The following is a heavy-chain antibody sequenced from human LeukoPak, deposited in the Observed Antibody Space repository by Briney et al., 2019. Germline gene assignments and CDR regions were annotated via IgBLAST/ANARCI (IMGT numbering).Heavy chain of an antibody. V-gene: IGHV3-30-3*01. CDR2: ISYDGSNK. CDR3: ARDNIAAAGTLDY. Sequence: GGSLRLSCAASGFTFSSYAMHWVRQAPGKGLEWVAVISYDGSNKYYADSVKGRFTISRDNSKNTLYLQMNSLRAEDTAVYYCARDNIAAAGTLDYWGQGTLVTVSS. CDR1: GFTFSSYA. D-gene: IGHD6-13*01. J-gene: IGHJ4*02.